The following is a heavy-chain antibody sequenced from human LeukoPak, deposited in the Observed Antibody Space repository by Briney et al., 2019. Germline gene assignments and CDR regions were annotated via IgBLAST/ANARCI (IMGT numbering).Heavy chain of an antibody. CDR1: GFTFSSYA. D-gene: IGHD6-19*01. J-gene: IGHJ4*02. CDR3: VKDFGPKWLVSYFDY. Sequence: PGGSLRLSCSASGFTFSSYAMHWVRQAPGKGLEYVSAISSNGGSTYYADSVKGRFTNSRDNSKNTLYLKMSSLRVEDLAVYYCVKDFGPKWLVSYFDYWGQGTLVTVSS. V-gene: IGHV3-64D*06. CDR2: ISSNGGST.